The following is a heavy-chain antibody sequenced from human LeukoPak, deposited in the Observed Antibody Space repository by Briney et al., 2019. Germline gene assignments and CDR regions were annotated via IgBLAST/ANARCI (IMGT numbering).Heavy chain of an antibody. D-gene: IGHD3-10*02. Sequence: GGSLRLSCAASGFTFRSFGMNWVRQALGKGLEWVSGIYTNGRDTRYADSVKGRFTISRDNSKNTLYLQMHSLRVEDTAVYYCAHMVWEYVGGLDVWGQGTTVTVSS. J-gene: IGHJ6*02. CDR3: AHMVWEYVGGLDV. CDR1: GFTFRSFG. CDR2: IYTNGRDT. V-gene: IGHV3-23*05.